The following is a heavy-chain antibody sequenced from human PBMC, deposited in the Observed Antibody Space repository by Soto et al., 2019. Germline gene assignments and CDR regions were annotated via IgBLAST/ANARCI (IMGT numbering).Heavy chain of an antibody. Sequence: PGGSLRLSCAASGFTFSMYWMHWVRQVPGKGPEWVSRINDDGSSTNYADSVKGRFTISRDNAKNTLYLQMNALRAEDTAVYYCTRGQRSTSTGTGAFWGQGTLVTVSS. CDR3: TRGQRSTSTGTGAF. D-gene: IGHD1-1*01. J-gene: IGHJ4*02. CDR1: GFTFSMYW. CDR2: INDDGSST. V-gene: IGHV3-74*01.